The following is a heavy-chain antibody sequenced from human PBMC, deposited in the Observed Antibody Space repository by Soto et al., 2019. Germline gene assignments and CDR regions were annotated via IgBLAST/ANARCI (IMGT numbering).Heavy chain of an antibody. CDR2: IYYSGST. CDR3: AQCPYQLLGASAFVI. V-gene: IGHV4-31*03. J-gene: IGHJ3*02. CDR1: GGSISSSAYY. D-gene: IGHD2-2*01. Sequence: QVQLQESGPGLVKPSQTLSLTCTVSGGSISSSAYYWGWIRQHPGEGLEWIGYIYYSGSTYYNPSLKSRVTISVDTSKNQFSLRLTSVTAADTAVYYCAQCPYQLLGASAFVIWGQGTMVTVSS.